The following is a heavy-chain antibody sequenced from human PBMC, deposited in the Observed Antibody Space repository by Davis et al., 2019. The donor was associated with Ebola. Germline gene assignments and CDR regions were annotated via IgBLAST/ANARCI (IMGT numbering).Heavy chain of an antibody. Sequence: MPSETLSLTCTVSGGSISSYYWSWIRQPPGKGLEWIGEINHSGSTNYNPSLKSRVTISVDTSKNQFSLKLSSVTAADTAVYYCATGAYYGSGYYFDYWGQGTLVTVSS. J-gene: IGHJ4*02. V-gene: IGHV4-34*01. CDR2: INHSGST. CDR3: ATGAYYGSGYYFDY. CDR1: GGSISSYY. D-gene: IGHD3-10*01.